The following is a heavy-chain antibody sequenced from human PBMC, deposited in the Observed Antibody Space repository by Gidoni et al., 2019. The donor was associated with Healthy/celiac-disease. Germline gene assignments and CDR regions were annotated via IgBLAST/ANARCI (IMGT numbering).Heavy chain of an antibody. CDR1: GGSISSSSYY. CDR3: ARHILTPDIVVVPAAMGWFDP. CDR2: IDYSGGT. J-gene: IGHJ5*02. D-gene: IGHD2-2*01. V-gene: IGHV4-39*01. Sequence: QLQLQESGPGLVKPSETLSLTCTVSGGSISSSSYYWGWIRQPPGKGLEWIGMIDYSGGTYYNQSLKSRVTISVDTSKNQFSLKLSSVTAADTAVDYCARHILTPDIVVVPAAMGWFDPWGQGTLVTVSS.